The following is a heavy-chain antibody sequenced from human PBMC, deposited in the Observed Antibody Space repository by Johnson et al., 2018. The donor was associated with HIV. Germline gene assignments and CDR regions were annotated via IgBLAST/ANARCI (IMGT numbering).Heavy chain of an antibody. J-gene: IGHJ3*02. D-gene: IGHD1-26*01. CDR2: ISGSGGST. CDR3: ARVRSGMENVFDI. Sequence: EVQLVESGGGLVQPGGSLRLSCAASGFTFSSYAMSWVRQAPGKGLEWVSAISGSGGSTYYADSVKGRFTISRDNSKNTLYLQINSLRAEDTAVYYCARVRSGMENVFDIWGQGTMVTVSS. V-gene: IGHV3-23*04. CDR1: GFTFSSYA.